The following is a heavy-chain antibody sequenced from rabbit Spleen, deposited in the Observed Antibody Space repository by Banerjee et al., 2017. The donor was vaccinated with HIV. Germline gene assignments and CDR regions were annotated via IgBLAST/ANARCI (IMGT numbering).Heavy chain of an antibody. CDR1: GFSFSNKAV. J-gene: IGHJ4*01. D-gene: IGHD1-1*01. CDR3: ARDLVGVIGWNFYL. CDR2: INAATGKP. V-gene: IGHV1S40*01. Sequence: QSLEESGGGLVKPEGSLKLSCTASGFSFSNKAVMCWVRQAPGKGLEWIACINAATGKPVYATWAKGRFTISRTSSTTVTLRMTSLTAADRAAYFCARDLVGVIGWNFYLWGQGTLVTVS.